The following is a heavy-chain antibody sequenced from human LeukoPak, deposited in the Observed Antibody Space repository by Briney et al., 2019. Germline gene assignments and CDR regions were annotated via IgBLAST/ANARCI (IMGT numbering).Heavy chain of an antibody. CDR1: GGSISSGDYY. J-gene: IGHJ6*04. Sequence: NSSQTLSLTCTVSGGSISSGDYYWGWIRQAPGKGLEWIGYIYYSGSTYYNPSLKSRFTISVYTSKNQFSLKLSSVTAADTAVYYCARGGSMVRGIHYYGMDVWGKGTTVTVSS. V-gene: IGHV4-30-4*01. CDR2: IYYSGST. D-gene: IGHD3-10*01. CDR3: ARGGSMVRGIHYYGMDV.